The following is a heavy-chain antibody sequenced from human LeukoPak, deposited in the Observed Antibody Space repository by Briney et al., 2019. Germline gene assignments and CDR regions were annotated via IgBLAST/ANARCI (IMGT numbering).Heavy chain of an antibody. CDR3: AKDLYSSSWSEGYFDY. V-gene: IGHV3-9*01. Sequence: PGRSLRLSCAASGFTFDDYAMHWVRQAPGKGLEWVSGISWNSGSIGYADSVKGRFTISRDNAKNSLYLQMNSLRAEDTALYYCAKDLYSSSWSEGYFDYWGQGTLVTVSS. CDR1: GFTFDDYA. CDR2: ISWNSGSI. J-gene: IGHJ4*02. D-gene: IGHD6-13*01.